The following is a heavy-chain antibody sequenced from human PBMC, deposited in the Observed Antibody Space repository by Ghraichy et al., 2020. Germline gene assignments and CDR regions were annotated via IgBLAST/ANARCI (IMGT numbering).Heavy chain of an antibody. CDR1: GGSFSGYY. D-gene: IGHD2-15*01. CDR3: ARRPGGYYYYYGMDV. Sequence: GSLRLSCAVYGGSFSGYYWSWIRQPPGKGLEWIGEINHSGSTNYNPSLKSRVTISVDTSKNQFSLKLSSVTAADTAVYYCARRPGGYYYYYGMDVWGQGTTVTVSS. J-gene: IGHJ6*02. V-gene: IGHV4-34*01. CDR2: INHSGST.